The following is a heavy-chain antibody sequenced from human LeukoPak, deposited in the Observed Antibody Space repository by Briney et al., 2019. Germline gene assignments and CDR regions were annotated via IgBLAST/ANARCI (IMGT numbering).Heavy chain of an antibody. Sequence: NPSETLSLTCAVYGGSFSGYYWSWIRQPPGKGLEWIGSIYYSGSTYYNPSLKSRVTISVDTSKNQFSLKLSSVTAADTAVYYCARRSNDFWSGLISSFDYWGQGTLVTVSS. CDR2: IYYSGST. V-gene: IGHV4-34*01. D-gene: IGHD3-3*01. CDR3: ARRSNDFWSGLISSFDY. CDR1: GGSFSGYY. J-gene: IGHJ4*02.